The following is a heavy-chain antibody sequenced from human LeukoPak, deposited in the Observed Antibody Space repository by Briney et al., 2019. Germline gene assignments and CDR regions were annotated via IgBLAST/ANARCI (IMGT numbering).Heavy chain of an antibody. CDR3: ARGPPRGKYYYMDV. CDR1: GFTFSSCD. Sequence: AGSLTLSFAASGFTFSSCDMHWVRQPTGQGMEWVSTIGTASDTYYPGSVEGRFTLSRDNAKNSLYLQMNSLTAGDTAVYYCARGPPRGKYYYMDVWGKGTTVTVSS. D-gene: IGHD1-1*01. J-gene: IGHJ6*03. V-gene: IGHV3-13*01. CDR2: IGTASDT.